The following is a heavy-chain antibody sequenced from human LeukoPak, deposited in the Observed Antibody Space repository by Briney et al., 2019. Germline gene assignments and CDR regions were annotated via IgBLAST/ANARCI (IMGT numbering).Heavy chain of an antibody. Sequence: GGSLRLSCAASGFTFSSYGMHWVRQAPGKGLEWVAFIRYDGSNKYYADSVKGRFTISRDNSKNTLYLQMNSLRPEDTAVYYCAKALPSLTMVRGVPSHYYYYYYMDVWGKGTTVTVSS. CDR3: AKALPSLTMVRGVPSHYYYYYYMDV. D-gene: IGHD3-10*01. V-gene: IGHV3-30*02. CDR2: IRYDGSNK. J-gene: IGHJ6*03. CDR1: GFTFSSYG.